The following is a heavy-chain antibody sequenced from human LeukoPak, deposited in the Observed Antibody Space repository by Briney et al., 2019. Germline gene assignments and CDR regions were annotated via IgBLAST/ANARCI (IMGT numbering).Heavy chain of an antibody. D-gene: IGHD1-26*01. CDR3: AKDFSPVGPSMLDH. Sequence: GGSLRLSCAASGFTFSTYGIHWVRQAPGKGLEYVAFIGNDGRNEDYADSVKGRFTISRDNSKNTLDLEMNSLRVEDTAVYYCAKDFSPVGPSMLDHWGQGTLVTVSS. J-gene: IGHJ4*02. CDR2: IGNDGRNE. V-gene: IGHV3-30*02. CDR1: GFTFSTYG.